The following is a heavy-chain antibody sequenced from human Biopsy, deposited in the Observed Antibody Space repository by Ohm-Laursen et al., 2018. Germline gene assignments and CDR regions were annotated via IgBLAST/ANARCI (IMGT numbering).Heavy chain of an antibody. Sequence: SLRLSCTASGFTFSSYGMHWVRQAPGKGLEWVAAVSSDGKNKHYADSVQGRFTISRDNSKSTVDLQMNSLRAEDTAVYYCAKGLYSGSYYYDSWGQGTLVTVSS. V-gene: IGHV3-30*18. CDR3: AKGLYSGSYYYDS. CDR1: GFTFSSYG. CDR2: VSSDGKNK. D-gene: IGHD1-26*01. J-gene: IGHJ4*02.